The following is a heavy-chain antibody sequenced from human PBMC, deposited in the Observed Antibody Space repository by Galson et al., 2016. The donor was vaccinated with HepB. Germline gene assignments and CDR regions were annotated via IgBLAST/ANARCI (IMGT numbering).Heavy chain of an antibody. Sequence: PALVKPTQTLTLTCTFSGFSLRTSGLGVGWIRQPPGKALEWLALIYWDDDKHYSPSLRSRLTIPKDTSKDLVVLTMTNVDPLDTATYYCAHSELMYCGGDCYLGPSGSFDVWGQGTKVTVSS. J-gene: IGHJ3*01. D-gene: IGHD2-21*01. CDR1: GFSLRTSGLG. V-gene: IGHV2-5*02. CDR3: AHSELMYCGGDCYLGPSGSFDV. CDR2: IYWDDDK.